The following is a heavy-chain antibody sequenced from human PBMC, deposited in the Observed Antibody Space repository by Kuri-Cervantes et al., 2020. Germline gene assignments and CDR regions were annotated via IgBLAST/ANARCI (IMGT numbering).Heavy chain of an antibody. CDR1: GFTFSSYG. CDR3: TTVGSGYYFASCGMDV. Sequence: GGSLRLSCAASGFTFSSYGMHWVRQAPGKGLEWVAVIWYDGSNKYYADSVKGRFTISRDNSKNTLYLQMNSLKTEDTAVYYCTTVGSGYYFASCGMDVWGQGTTGTVSS. CDR2: IWYDGSNK. V-gene: IGHV3-33*01. J-gene: IGHJ6*02. D-gene: IGHD3-22*01.